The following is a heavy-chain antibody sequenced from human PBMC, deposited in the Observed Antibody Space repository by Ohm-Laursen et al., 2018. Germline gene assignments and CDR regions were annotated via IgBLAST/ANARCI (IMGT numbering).Heavy chain of an antibody. CDR2: INHRGNT. Sequence: GTLSLTWALYSGSFGPYYWSWNRQPPGKGLEWIGEINHRGNTNYSPSLKGRVTMSVDTSRNHFSLELTSVTAADTAVYYCAREYSDDGGYRYDAFDVWGHGTVVTVSS. CDR1: SGSFGPYY. CDR3: AREYSDDGGYRYDAFDV. J-gene: IGHJ3*01. V-gene: IGHV4-34*01. D-gene: IGHD2-15*01.